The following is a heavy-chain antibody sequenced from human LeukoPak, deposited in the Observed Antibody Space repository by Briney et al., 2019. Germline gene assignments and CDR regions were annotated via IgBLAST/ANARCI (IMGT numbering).Heavy chain of an antibody. CDR2: THYSGST. D-gene: IGHD3-22*01. J-gene: IGHJ4*02. CDR1: GGSISSYY. Sequence: SETLSLTCTVFGGSISSYYWSWIRQPPGKGLEWIGYTHYSGSTNYNPSLKSRVTISVGTSKTQFSLKLSSVLDADTAVYYCARNRIDASTGYYFFDYWGQGTLVTVSS. CDR3: ARNRIDASTGYYFFDY. V-gene: IGHV4-59*01.